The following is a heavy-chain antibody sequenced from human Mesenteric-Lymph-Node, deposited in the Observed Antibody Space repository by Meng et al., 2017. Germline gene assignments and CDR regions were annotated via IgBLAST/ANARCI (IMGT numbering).Heavy chain of an antibody. CDR1: GYTFTSYG. CDR3: ARDAYSSSWYHY. J-gene: IGHJ4*02. Sequence: QVQLVQSGAEVKKPGASVKVSCKASGYTFTSYGISWVRQAPGQGLEWMGWISAYNGNTNYAQKFQGRVTMTRDTSTSTVYMELSSLRSEDTAVYYCARDAYSSSWYHYWGQGTLVTVSS. D-gene: IGHD6-13*01. CDR2: ISAYNGNT. V-gene: IGHV1-18*01.